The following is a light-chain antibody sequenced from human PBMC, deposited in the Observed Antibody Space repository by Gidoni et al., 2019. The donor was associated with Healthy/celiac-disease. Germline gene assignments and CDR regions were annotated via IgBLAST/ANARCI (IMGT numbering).Light chain of an antibody. J-gene: IGLJ3*02. CDR2: GNS. CDR3: QSYDSSLSRGV. CDR1: SSNIGAGYD. Sequence: VLPQPPSVPRDPRQRVTSSCTASSSNIGAGYDVHWYQQLPATAPKLLIYGNSNRPSGVPDRFSGSKSGTSASLAITGLQAEDEADYYCQSYDSSLSRGVFGGGTKLTVL. V-gene: IGLV1-40*01.